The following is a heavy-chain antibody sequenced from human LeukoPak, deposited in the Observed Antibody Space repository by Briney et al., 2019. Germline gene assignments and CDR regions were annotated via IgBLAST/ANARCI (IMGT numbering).Heavy chain of an antibody. CDR1: GFTFSSTW. D-gene: IGHD3-10*01. CDR2: INSDGSNP. V-gene: IGHV3-74*01. CDR3: ARDWYYAVDY. Sequence: GVSLRLSCAASGFTFSSTWMHWVRLVPGKGLVWVSRINSDGSNPIYADSVKGRFTISRDNAKNTLYLQMSSLRAEDTAVYYCARDWYYAVDYWGQGTLVTVSS. J-gene: IGHJ4*02.